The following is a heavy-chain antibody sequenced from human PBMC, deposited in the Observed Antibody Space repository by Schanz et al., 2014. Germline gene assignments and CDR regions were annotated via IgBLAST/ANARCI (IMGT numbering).Heavy chain of an antibody. J-gene: IGHJ4*02. Sequence: EVQLVESGGGLVKPGGSLRLSCAASGFTFSIYGMSWVRQAPGQGLEWVSTISGSGGDTYPADSVKGRFTISRDNSNNTLDQQMKSLRTEDTTANYCAKSGGGYSYGIVEYWGQGILVTVSS. CDR2: ISGSGGDT. CDR3: AKSGGGYSYGIVEY. D-gene: IGHD5-18*01. V-gene: IGHV3-23*04. CDR1: GFTFSIYG.